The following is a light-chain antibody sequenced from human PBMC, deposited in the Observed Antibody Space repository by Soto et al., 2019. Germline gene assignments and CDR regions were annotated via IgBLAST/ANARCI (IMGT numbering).Light chain of an antibody. CDR1: ASDIGNYNY. CDR3: SSYTAYTTLWV. J-gene: IGLJ3*02. Sequence: SALTQPASLSGSPGQSITISCTGTASDIGNYNYVSWYQLHPGKAPKLLIYGVSNRPSGVSNRFSGSKSGNAASLTISGLQAEDEADYYCSSYTAYTTLWVFGGGTKLTVL. CDR2: GVS. V-gene: IGLV2-14*01.